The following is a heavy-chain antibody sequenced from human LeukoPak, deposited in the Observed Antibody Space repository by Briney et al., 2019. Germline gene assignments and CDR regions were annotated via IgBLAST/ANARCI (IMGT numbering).Heavy chain of an antibody. D-gene: IGHD2-21*02. V-gene: IGHV3-7*01. Sequence: GGSLRLSCAASGFTFDDCAMHWVRQAPGKGLEWVANIKQDGSEKYYVDSVKGRFTISRDNSKNTLYLQMNSLRAEDTAVYYCARVAVRYCGGDCYPKWFDPWGQGTLVTVSS. CDR1: GFTFDDCA. J-gene: IGHJ5*02. CDR3: ARVAVRYCGGDCYPKWFDP. CDR2: IKQDGSEK.